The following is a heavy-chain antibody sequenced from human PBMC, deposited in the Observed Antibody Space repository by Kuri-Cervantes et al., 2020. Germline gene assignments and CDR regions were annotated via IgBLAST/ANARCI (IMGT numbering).Heavy chain of an antibody. CDR1: GGSFSGYY. Sequence: GSLRLSCAVYGGSFSGYYWTWIRQPPGKGLECIGEINHSGSTNYNPSLKSRVTISVDTSKNQFSLKLSSVTAADTAVYYCASIGSEGILWGQGTMVTVSS. CDR3: ASIGSEGIL. D-gene: IGHD3-3*01. V-gene: IGHV4-34*01. J-gene: IGHJ3*01. CDR2: INHSGST.